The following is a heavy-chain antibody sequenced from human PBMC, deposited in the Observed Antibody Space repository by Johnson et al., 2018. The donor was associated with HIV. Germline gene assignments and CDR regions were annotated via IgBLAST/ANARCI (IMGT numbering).Heavy chain of an antibody. V-gene: IGHV3-15*01. CDR3: VKDLYCTSGLCRTDAFDV. J-gene: IGHJ3*01. Sequence: VQLVESGGGLVKPGGSLRLSCAASGFTFSNAWMTWVRQAPGKGLEWVGRIKSKTDGGTTDYAAPVKGRFTISRDDSKNTLYLQMNSLKTEDTAVYYCVKDLYCTSGLCRTDAFDVWGQGTVVTTSS. D-gene: IGHD2-8*01. CDR2: IKSKTDGGTT. CDR1: GFTFSNAW.